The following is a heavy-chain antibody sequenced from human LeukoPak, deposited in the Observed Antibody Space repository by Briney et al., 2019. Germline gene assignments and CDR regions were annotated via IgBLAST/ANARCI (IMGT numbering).Heavy chain of an antibody. J-gene: IGHJ4*02. CDR3: AKGTSWNYDFWSGYPSRDY. Sequence: GGSLRLSCAASGFTFSSYSMNWVRQAPGKGLEWVSSISSSSSYIYYADSVKGRFTISRDNSKNTLYLQMNSLRAEDTAVYYCAKGTSWNYDFWSGYPSRDYWGQGTLVTVSS. D-gene: IGHD3-3*01. V-gene: IGHV3-21*01. CDR1: GFTFSSYS. CDR2: ISSSSSYI.